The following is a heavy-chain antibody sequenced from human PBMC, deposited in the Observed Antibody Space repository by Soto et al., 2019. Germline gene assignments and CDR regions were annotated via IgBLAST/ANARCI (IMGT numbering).Heavy chain of an antibody. D-gene: IGHD6-13*01. CDR3: AKDRSSSLDAMDV. Sequence: PGGSLRLSCAASGFAFSRYGMHWIRQAPDKGLEWVAVIWYDGTDNYYADSVQGRFPISRDNSRNTLYLRVDSLRVDDTSVYYCAKDRSSSLDAMDVWGQGTTVTVSS. CDR1: GFAFSRYG. CDR2: IWYDGTDN. V-gene: IGHV3-33*06. J-gene: IGHJ6*02.